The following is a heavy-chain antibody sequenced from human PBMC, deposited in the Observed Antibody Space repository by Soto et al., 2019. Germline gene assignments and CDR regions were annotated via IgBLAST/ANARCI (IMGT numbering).Heavy chain of an antibody. CDR3: SGSGGSAYAYYVMDV. Sequence: QCRTVTCGLSWGDGACVWAASEWFRKYPSRGLEWLGRTYYRSKWYNDYAVSVKSRITFNPDTSKNQFSLQLYSVTPEDTAVYFCSGSGGSAYAYYVMDVWGQGTTVTVSS. V-gene: IGHV6-1*01. CDR2: TYYRSKWYN. J-gene: IGHJ6*01. D-gene: IGHD2-15*01. CDR1: WGDGACVWAA.